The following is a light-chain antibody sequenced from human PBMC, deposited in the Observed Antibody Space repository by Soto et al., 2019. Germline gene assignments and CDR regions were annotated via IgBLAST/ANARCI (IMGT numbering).Light chain of an antibody. Sequence: QAVVTQPPSVSGAPGQRVTISCTGSSSNIGADYDVHWYQQLPGTAPKLLISGNTNRPSGVPDRFSGSKSGTSASLAITALQAEDEADYYCQSYDSSLSGHYVFGSGTKLTVL. J-gene: IGLJ1*01. V-gene: IGLV1-40*01. CDR2: GNT. CDR3: QSYDSSLSGHYV. CDR1: SSNIGADYD.